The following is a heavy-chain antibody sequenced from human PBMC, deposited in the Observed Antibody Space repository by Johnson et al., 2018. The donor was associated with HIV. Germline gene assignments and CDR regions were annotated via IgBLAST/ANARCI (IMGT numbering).Heavy chain of an antibody. CDR1: GFTFSDYY. CDR2: ISSTGSSI. CDR3: ARGRYYYSGSYLDYAVDI. J-gene: IGHJ3*02. Sequence: QVQLVESGGGLVKPGGSLRLSCAASGFTFSDYYMNWIRQAPGKGLEWVSYISSTGSSIKYVDSVKGRFTISRDNPKNSLYLQMNSLRAEDTAVYYCARGRYYYSGSYLDYAVDIWGQGTMVTVSS. D-gene: IGHD3-10*01. V-gene: IGHV3-11*04.